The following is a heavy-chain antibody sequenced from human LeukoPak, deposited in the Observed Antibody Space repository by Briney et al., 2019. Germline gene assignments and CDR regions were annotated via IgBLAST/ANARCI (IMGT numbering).Heavy chain of an antibody. Sequence: SETLSLTCTVYGGSISSYYWSWNRQPPGKGLEWNGYIYYSGSTNYNPSLKSRVTISVDTSKNQFSLKLSSVTAADTAVYYCARDLITMVRGVITNWLDPWGQGTLVTVSS. D-gene: IGHD3-10*01. V-gene: IGHV4-59*01. CDR1: GGSISSYY. CDR3: ARDLITMVRGVITNWLDP. J-gene: IGHJ5*02. CDR2: IYYSGST.